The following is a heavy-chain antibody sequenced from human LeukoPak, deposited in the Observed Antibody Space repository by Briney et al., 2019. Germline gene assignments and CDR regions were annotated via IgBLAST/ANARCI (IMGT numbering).Heavy chain of an antibody. J-gene: IGHJ5*02. CDR2: ISAYNGNT. V-gene: IGHV1-18*01. D-gene: IGHD1-14*01. Sequence: ASVKVSCKASGYTFTSYGISWVRQAPGLGLECMGWISAYNGNTNYAQKLQGRVTMTTDTSTSTAYIELRSLRSDDTAVYYCARVSIGHRNWFDPWGQGAPVTVSS. CDR3: ARVSIGHRNWFDP. CDR1: GYTFTSYG.